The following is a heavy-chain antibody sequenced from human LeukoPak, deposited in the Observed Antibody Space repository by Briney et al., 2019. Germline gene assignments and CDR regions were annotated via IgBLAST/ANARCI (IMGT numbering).Heavy chain of an antibody. CDR1: GGTFSSYA. D-gene: IGHD1-1*01. V-gene: IGHV1-69*04. CDR2: IIPILGIA. CDR3: ARLRYNWNDGDY. J-gene: IGHJ4*02. Sequence: GASVKVSCKASGGTFSSYAISWVRQAPGQGREWMGRIIPILGIANYAQKFQGRVTITADKSTSTAYMELSSLRSEDTALYYCARLRYNWNDGDYWGQGTLVTVSS.